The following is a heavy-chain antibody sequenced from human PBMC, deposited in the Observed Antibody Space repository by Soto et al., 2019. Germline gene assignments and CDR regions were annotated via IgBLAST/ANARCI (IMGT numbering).Heavy chain of an antibody. Sequence: QVQLQQWGAGLLKPSETLSLTCLVYGGSFSGYYWSWIRQSPGKGLEWIGGINHRGSTNYNPSLESRVTISVDTSKNQFSLKLPSVTAADTAMYYCARDGFCTSTTCRVGNWFDPWGQGTLVTVSS. V-gene: IGHV4-34*01. CDR3: ARDGFCTSTTCRVGNWFDP. J-gene: IGHJ5*02. CDR1: GGSFSGYY. D-gene: IGHD2-2*01. CDR2: INHRGST.